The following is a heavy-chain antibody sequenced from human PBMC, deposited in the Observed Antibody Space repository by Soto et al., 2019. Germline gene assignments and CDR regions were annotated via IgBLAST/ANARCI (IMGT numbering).Heavy chain of an antibody. V-gene: IGHV4-4*02. CDR2: IYPSGST. CDR1: CFSIISSNL. Sequence: PSDTLSLTCAVSCFSIISSNLCSGVRQPPGKGLEWIGEIYPSGSTNYNPSLKSRVTISVDKSKNQFSLKLSSVTAADTAVYYCARVTRELLNGFYDYGMDVWGQGTTVTVS. CDR3: ARVTRELLNGFYDYGMDV. D-gene: IGHD1-26*01. J-gene: IGHJ6*02.